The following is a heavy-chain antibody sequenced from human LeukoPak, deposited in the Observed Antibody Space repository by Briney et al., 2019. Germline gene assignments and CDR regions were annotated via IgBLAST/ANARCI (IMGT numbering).Heavy chain of an antibody. J-gene: IGHJ3*02. CDR2: IHSGGST. V-gene: IGHV3-53*01. CDR1: GFTVSSIY. D-gene: IGHD4-17*01. Sequence: PGGSLRLSCAASGFTVSSIYMSWVRQAPGQGLEWVSVIHSGGSTYYADSVKGRFTISRDNSKKTLYLQMNSLRAEDTAVYYCARENYGDYVEAFDIWGQGTMVTVSS. CDR3: ARENYGDYVEAFDI.